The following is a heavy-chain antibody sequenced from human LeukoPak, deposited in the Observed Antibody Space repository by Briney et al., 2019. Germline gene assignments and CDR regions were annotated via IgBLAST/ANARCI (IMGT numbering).Heavy chain of an antibody. CDR2: IYYSAST. Sequence: SETLSLTCTVSGGSVSSGSYYWSWIRQPPGKGLEWIGYIYYSASTNYNPSLKSRVTISVDTSNNQFSLKLSSVTAADTAVYYCAATEGNSQVDPWGQGTLVTVSS. CDR1: GGSVSSGSYY. D-gene: IGHD4-23*01. J-gene: IGHJ5*02. CDR3: AATEGNSQVDP. V-gene: IGHV4-61*01.